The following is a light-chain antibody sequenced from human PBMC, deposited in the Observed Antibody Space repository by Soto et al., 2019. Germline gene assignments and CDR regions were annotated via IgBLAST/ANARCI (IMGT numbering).Light chain of an antibody. CDR1: QSISSW. CDR2: DAS. J-gene: IGKJ1*01. CDR3: QQCNGYSRT. Sequence: DIQMTQSPSTLSASVGDRVTITCRASQSISSWLAWYQQKPGKAPKLLIYDASSLESGVPSRFSGSGSGTEFTLTISSLQPDDFATYYCQQCNGYSRTFGQGTKVDI. V-gene: IGKV1-5*01.